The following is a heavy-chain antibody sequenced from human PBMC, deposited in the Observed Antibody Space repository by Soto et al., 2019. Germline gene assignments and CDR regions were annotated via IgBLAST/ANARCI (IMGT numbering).Heavy chain of an antibody. Sequence: ASVKVSCKASGYTFTSYAMHWVRQAPGQRLEWMGWINAGNGNTKYSQKFQGRVTITRDTSASTAYMELSSLRSEDTAVYYCAREDPRWLRFQNYYYYYGMDVWGQGTTVTVSS. V-gene: IGHV1-3*01. J-gene: IGHJ6*02. D-gene: IGHD5-12*01. CDR2: INAGNGNT. CDR3: AREDPRWLRFQNYYYYYGMDV. CDR1: GYTFTSYA.